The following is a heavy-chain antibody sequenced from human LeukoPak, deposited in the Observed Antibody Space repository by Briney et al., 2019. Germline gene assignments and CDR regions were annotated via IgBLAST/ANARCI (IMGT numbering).Heavy chain of an antibody. J-gene: IGHJ6*02. CDR3: ARGRLQLWSFPLPYNHYAIDV. V-gene: IGHV4-34*01. D-gene: IGHD5-18*01. CDR2: SNHFGST. CDR1: GESFSGYF. Sequence: SETLSLTCAVSGESFSGYFWTWIRQPPGKGLEWIGESNHFGSTDYNPPLKSRVTISVDTSKKQFSLNVRSVTDADTAVYFCARGRLQLWSFPLPYNHYAIDVWGQGTTVTVSS.